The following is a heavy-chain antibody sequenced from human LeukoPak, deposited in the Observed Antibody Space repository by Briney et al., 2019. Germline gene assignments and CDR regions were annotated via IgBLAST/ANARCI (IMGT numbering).Heavy chain of an antibody. D-gene: IGHD3-10*01. Sequence: GGSLRLSCAASGFTFSSYSMNWVRQAPGKGLEWVSSISSGGTYIYYADSVKGRFTISRDNTKNSLYLQMNSLRAEDTAVYYCTREGVDVFDIWGQGTMVTVSS. CDR1: GFTFSSYS. J-gene: IGHJ3*02. CDR3: TREGVDVFDI. CDR2: ISSGGTYI. V-gene: IGHV3-21*01.